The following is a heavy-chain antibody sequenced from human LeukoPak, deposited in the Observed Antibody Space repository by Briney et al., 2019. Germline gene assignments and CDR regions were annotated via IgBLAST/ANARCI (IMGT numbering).Heavy chain of an antibody. D-gene: IGHD3-9*01. Sequence: GGSLRLSCATSGFTFSDCWMSWVRQAPGKGLEWVGRIKRKIDGETTDYGAPVKGRFTISRDDSKNMLYLQMSSLQTEDAAVYYCVAGLGSSELDYWGQGTLVTVSS. CDR3: VAGLGSSELDY. CDR1: GFTFSDCW. J-gene: IGHJ4*02. V-gene: IGHV3-15*01. CDR2: IKRKIDGETT.